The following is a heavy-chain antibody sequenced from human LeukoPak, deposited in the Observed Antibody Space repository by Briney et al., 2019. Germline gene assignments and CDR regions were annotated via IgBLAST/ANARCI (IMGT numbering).Heavy chain of an antibody. V-gene: IGHV3-11*04. CDR3: ARDGVYSYGHTDY. CDR2: ISSSGSTI. J-gene: IGHJ4*02. Sequence: TGGSLRLSCAASGFTFSDYYMSWIRQAPGKGLEWVSYISSSGSTIYYADSVKGRFTTSRDNAKNSLYLPMNSLRAEDTAVYYCARDGVYSYGHTDYWGQGTLVTVSS. D-gene: IGHD5-18*01. CDR1: GFTFSDYY.